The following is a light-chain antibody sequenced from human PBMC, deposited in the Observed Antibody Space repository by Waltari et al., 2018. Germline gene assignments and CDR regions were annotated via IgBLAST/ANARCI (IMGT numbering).Light chain of an antibody. Sequence: DSVLTQSPGTLSLSQGERVSLTCRDSQTIKSSHLAWYQPKSGQAPRHLIYGASSRATCIPDRFSGGGSGTDFTLTINRLQPEDLAVYHCQQYGSSPYTFGQGTKLAIK. J-gene: IGKJ2*01. CDR1: QTIKSSH. V-gene: IGKV3-20*01. CDR3: QQYGSSPYT. CDR2: GAS.